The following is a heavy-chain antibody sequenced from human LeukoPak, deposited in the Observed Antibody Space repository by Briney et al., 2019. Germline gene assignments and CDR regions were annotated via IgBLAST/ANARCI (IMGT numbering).Heavy chain of an antibody. Sequence: SETLSLTCTVSGGSISSYYWSWIRQPPGKGLEWIGYIYYSGSTNYNPSLKSRVTISVDTSKNQFSLKLSSVTAADTAVYYCARGGSYGTSNWIDPWGQGTLVTVSS. CDR2: IYYSGST. CDR1: GGSISSYY. D-gene: IGHD1-26*01. J-gene: IGHJ5*02. CDR3: ARGGSYGTSNWIDP. V-gene: IGHV4-59*01.